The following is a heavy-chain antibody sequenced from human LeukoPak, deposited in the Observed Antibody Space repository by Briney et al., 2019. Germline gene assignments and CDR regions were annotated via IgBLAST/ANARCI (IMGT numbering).Heavy chain of an antibody. Sequence: SETLSLTCAVYGGSFSGYYWGWIRQPPGKGLEWIGEINHSGSTNYNPSLKSRVTISVDTSKNQFSLKLSSVTAADTAVYYCARGYSSGWYGLDPWGQGTLVTVSS. CDR1: GGSFSGYY. CDR2: INHSGST. CDR3: ARGYSSGWYGLDP. D-gene: IGHD6-19*01. J-gene: IGHJ5*02. V-gene: IGHV4-34*01.